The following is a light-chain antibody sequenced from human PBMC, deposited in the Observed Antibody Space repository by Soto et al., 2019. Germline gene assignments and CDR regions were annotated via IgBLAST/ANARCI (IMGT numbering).Light chain of an antibody. CDR3: QSYDSSNWV. J-gene: IGLJ3*02. CDR1: SGSIASNS. Sequence: NFMLTQPHSVSESPGKTVTISCTRSSGSIASNSVQWYQQRPGSSPTTVIYEDNQRTSGVPDRFSGSIDSSSNSASPTISGLKTEDEADYYCQSYDSSNWVFGGGTKLTVL. V-gene: IGLV6-57*01. CDR2: EDN.